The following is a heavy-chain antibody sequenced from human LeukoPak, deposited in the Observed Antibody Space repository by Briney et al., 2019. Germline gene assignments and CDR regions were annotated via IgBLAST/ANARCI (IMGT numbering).Heavy chain of an antibody. CDR1: GFTFRNYA. CDR2: ISGSGINT. J-gene: IGHJ5*02. Sequence: GGSLRLSCAASGFTFRNYAVSWVRQAPGKGLEWVSAISGSGINTYYADSVKGRFTISRDNSKNSLYLQMNSLRAEDTAVYYCARDVMTTVTNNWFDPWGQGTLVTVSS. D-gene: IGHD4-17*01. CDR3: ARDVMTTVTNNWFDP. V-gene: IGHV3-23*01.